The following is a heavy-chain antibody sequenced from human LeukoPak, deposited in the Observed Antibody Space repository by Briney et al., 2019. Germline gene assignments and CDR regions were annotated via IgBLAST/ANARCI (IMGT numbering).Heavy chain of an antibody. CDR1: GGSISSYY. CDR2: IYYSGST. Sequence: KPSETLSLTCTVSGGSISSYYWSWIRQPPGKGLEWIGYIYYSGSTNYNPSLKSRVTISVDTSKNQFSLKLSSVTAADTAVYYCAATDPKRVYDYGGKVPNWFDPWGQGTLVTVSS. V-gene: IGHV4-59*01. CDR3: AATDPKRVYDYGGKVPNWFDP. J-gene: IGHJ5*02. D-gene: IGHD4-23*01.